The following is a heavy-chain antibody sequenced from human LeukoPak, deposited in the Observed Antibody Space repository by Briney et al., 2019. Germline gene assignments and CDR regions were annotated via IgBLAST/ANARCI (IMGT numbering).Heavy chain of an antibody. CDR2: ISSSSSTI. J-gene: IGHJ4*02. CDR1: GFTFSSYS. CDR3: ARDIPSFSSGYEPYYFDY. V-gene: IGHV3-48*01. Sequence: AGGSLRLSCAASGFTFSSYSMNWVRQAPGKGLEWVSYISSSSSTIYYADTVKGRFTISRDNAKNSLYLQMSSLRAEDTAVYYCARDIPSFSSGYEPYYFDYWGQGTLVTVSS. D-gene: IGHD5-12*01.